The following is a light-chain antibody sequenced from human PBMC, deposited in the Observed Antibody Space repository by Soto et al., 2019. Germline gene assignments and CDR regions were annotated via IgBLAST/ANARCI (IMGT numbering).Light chain of an antibody. V-gene: IGLV2-23*01. CDR1: GSDVGGYDY. Sequence: QSALTQPASVSGSPGQSITISCTGTGSDVGGYDYVSWYQQHPGKAPKLMIYEGSKRPSGVSNRFSGSKSGNTASLTISGLQAEDEADYYCCSYAGSSPGVFGGGTKLTVL. CDR2: EGS. J-gene: IGLJ3*02. CDR3: CSYAGSSPGV.